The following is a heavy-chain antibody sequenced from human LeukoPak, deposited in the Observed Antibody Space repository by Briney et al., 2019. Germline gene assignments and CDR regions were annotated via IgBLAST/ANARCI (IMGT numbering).Heavy chain of an antibody. CDR3: ARDIRLSYVGSTYFDH. D-gene: IGHD1-26*01. Sequence: PGGSLRLSCAASKFTFTNYCMSWVRVAPGKGLEWVANIKQDGSERYYVDSVKDRFTISRDNTENSLYLQMNSLRAEDTAVYYCARDIRLSYVGSTYFDHWGQGTLVTVSS. J-gene: IGHJ4*02. V-gene: IGHV3-7*05. CDR1: KFTFTNYC. CDR2: IKQDGSER.